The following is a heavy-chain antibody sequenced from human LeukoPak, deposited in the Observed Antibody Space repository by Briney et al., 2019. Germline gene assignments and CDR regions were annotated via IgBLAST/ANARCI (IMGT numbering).Heavy chain of an antibody. CDR3: ATSSDAPANM. J-gene: IGHJ4*02. V-gene: IGHV3-7*01. CDR1: GFTFSAYW. CDR2: IKQDGSAK. D-gene: IGHD2-2*01. Sequence: GGSLRLSCAVSGFTFSAYWMSWVRQAPGKGLEWVANIKQDGSAKFYVDSVKGRFTTSRDNAKNSLYLQMNSLRAEDTGVYYCATSSDAPANMWGQGTLVTVSS.